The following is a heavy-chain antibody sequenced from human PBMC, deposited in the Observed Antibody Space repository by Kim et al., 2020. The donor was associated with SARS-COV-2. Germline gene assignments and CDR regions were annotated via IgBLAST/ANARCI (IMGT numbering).Heavy chain of an antibody. D-gene: IGHD3-22*01. V-gene: IGHV1-18*01. CDR2: ISAYNGNT. CDR3: AREPRGITTIWVYYYYGMDV. CDR1: GYTFTSYG. Sequence: ASVKVSCKASGYTFTSYGISWVRQAPGQGLEWMGWISAYNGNTNYAQKLQGRVTMTTDTSTSTAYMELRSLRSDDTAVYYCAREPRGITTIWVYYYYGMDVWGQGTTVTVSS. J-gene: IGHJ6*02.